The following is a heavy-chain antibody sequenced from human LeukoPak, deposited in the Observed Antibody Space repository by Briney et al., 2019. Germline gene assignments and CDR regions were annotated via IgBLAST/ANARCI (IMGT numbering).Heavy chain of an antibody. CDR2: INPNSGGT. V-gene: IGHV1-2*02. CDR3: ARDPGSEWELLLAYYFDY. D-gene: IGHD1-26*01. J-gene: IGHJ4*02. CDR1: GYTFTGYY. Sequence: ASVKVSCKASGYTFTGYYMHWVRQAPGQGLERMGWINPNSGGTNYAQKFQGRVTMTRDTSISTAYMELSRLRSDDTAVYYCARDPGSEWELLLAYYFDYWGQGTLVTVSS.